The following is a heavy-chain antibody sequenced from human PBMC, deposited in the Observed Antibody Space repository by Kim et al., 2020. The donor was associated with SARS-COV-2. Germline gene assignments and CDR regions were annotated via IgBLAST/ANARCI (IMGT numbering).Heavy chain of an antibody. CDR3: ARGTGSLSVGY. Sequence: GGSLRLSCAASGFTFSSNWMHWVRQAPGKGLVWVSRINTDGSSTNYADSVKGRFSISRDNAKNTLYLQMNSLRAEDTALYYCARGTGSLSVGYWGQGTLVTVSS. V-gene: IGHV3-74*01. CDR2: INTDGSST. D-gene: IGHD3-10*01. CDR1: GFTFSSNW. J-gene: IGHJ4*02.